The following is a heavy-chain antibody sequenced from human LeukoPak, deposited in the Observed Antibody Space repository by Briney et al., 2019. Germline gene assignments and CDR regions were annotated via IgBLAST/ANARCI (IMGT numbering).Heavy chain of an antibody. CDR1: GCTFTSYG. CDR3: ATENPVTTGVGY. CDR2: ISAYNGNT. Sequence: ASVKVSCKASGCTFTSYGISWVRQAPGQGLEWMGWISAYNGNTNYAQKLQGRVTMTTDTSTSTAYMELRSLRSEDTAVYYCATENPVTTGVGYWGQGTLVTVSS. J-gene: IGHJ4*02. D-gene: IGHD1-14*01. V-gene: IGHV1-18*01.